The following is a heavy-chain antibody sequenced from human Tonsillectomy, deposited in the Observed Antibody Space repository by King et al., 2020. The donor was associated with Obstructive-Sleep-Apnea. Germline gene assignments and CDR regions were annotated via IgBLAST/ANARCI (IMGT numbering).Heavy chain of an antibody. V-gene: IGHV1-2*02. CDR3: ARDMSAYDSTSPAY. D-gene: IGHD3-10*01. Sequence: QLVQSGAEVKKPGASVKVSCKASGYTFTGYYVHWVRQAPGQGLEWMGWISPNSGATKYAQKFQDRFTMTRDTSISTAYMDLSRLRSDDTAIYYCARDMSAYDSTSPAYWGQGTLVTVSS. CDR1: GYTFTGYY. CDR2: ISPNSGAT. J-gene: IGHJ4*02.